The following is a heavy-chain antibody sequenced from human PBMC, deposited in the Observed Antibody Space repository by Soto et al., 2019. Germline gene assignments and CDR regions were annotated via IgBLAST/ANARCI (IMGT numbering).Heavy chain of an antibody. D-gene: IGHD3-10*01. V-gene: IGHV1-2*04. CDR1: GYTFTGYY. CDR3: ARSNPDYYGSGSYYKNGMDV. Sequence: ASVKVSCKASGYTFTGYYMHWVRQAPGQGLEWMGWINPNSGGTNYAQKFQGWVTMTRDTSISTAYMELSRLRSDDTAVYYCARSNPDYYGSGSYYKNGMDVWGQGTTVTVSS. J-gene: IGHJ6*02. CDR2: INPNSGGT.